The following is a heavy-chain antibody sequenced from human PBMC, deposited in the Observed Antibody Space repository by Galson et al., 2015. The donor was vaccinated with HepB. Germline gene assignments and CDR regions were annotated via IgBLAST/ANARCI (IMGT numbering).Heavy chain of an antibody. CDR2: INTNTGNP. J-gene: IGHJ4*02. V-gene: IGHV7-4-1*02. Sequence: SCKASGYTFTSYAMNWVRQAPGQGLEWMGWINTNTGNPTYAQGFTGRFVFSLDTSVSTAYLQISSLKAEDTAVYYCARDFFYSSSWYGTRFDYWGQGTLVTVSS. D-gene: IGHD6-13*01. CDR1: GYTFTSYA. CDR3: ARDFFYSSSWYGTRFDY.